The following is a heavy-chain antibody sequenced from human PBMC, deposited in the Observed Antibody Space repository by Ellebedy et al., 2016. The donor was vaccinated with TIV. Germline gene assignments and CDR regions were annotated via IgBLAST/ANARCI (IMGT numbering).Heavy chain of an antibody. V-gene: IGHV1-8*03. CDR1: GYTFTSYD. D-gene: IGHD3-22*01. CDR2: MNPNTGYT. Sequence: ASVKVSCKASGYTFTSYDINWVRQATGPGLEWMGWMNPNTGYTGYAQKFQGRVTITRNTSISTAYMELSSLRSEDTAVYYCARGNYYDSSGYYYGGAFDIWGQGTMVAVSS. J-gene: IGHJ3*02. CDR3: ARGNYYDSSGYYYGGAFDI.